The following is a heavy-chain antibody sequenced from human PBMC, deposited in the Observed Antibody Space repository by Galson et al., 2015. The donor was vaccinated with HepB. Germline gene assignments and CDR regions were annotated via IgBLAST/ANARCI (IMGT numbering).Heavy chain of an antibody. CDR1: GYTFTGYY. CDR2: INPNSGGT. J-gene: IGHJ6*03. Sequence: SVKVSCKASGYTFTGYYMHWVRQAPGQGLEWMGWINPNSGGTNYAQKFQGWVTMTRDTSISTAYMELSRLRSDDTAVYYCARDGVGIAAAGRIPDYYYMDVWGKGTTVTVSS. CDR3: ARDGVGIAAAGRIPDYYYMDV. D-gene: IGHD6-13*01. V-gene: IGHV1-2*04.